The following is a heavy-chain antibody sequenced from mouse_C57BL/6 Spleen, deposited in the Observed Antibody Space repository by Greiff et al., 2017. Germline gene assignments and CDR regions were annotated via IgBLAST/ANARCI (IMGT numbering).Heavy chain of an antibody. J-gene: IGHJ2*01. Sequence: EVKVQESGGGLVQPGGSLSLSCAASGFTFTDDYMSWVRQPPGKALEWLGFIRNKANGYTTESSASVKGRFTISRDNSQSILYLQMNALRAEDSATYYCARYHFRNYFDYWGQGTTLTVSS. V-gene: IGHV7-3*01. CDR1: GFTFTDDY. CDR3: ARYHFRNYFDY. CDR2: IRNKANGYTT.